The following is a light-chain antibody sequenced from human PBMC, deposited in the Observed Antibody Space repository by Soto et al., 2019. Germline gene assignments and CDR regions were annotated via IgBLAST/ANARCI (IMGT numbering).Light chain of an antibody. J-gene: IGKJ5*01. V-gene: IGKV1-27*01. CDR1: QGIKNH. Sequence: DIQMTQSPSSLSASVGDRVTITCRASQGIKNHLAWYQQKPGTIPKLLIYSASTLQAGVPSRFSGSGSETDFTLTISSLQPEDVATYYCQKYDNVPVTFGPGTRLEI. CDR2: SAS. CDR3: QKYDNVPVT.